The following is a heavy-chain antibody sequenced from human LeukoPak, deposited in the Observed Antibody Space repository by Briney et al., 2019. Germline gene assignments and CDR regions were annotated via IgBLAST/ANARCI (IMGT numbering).Heavy chain of an antibody. CDR1: GLTFRNYG. D-gene: IGHD1-26*01. CDR2: IWYDGSNK. J-gene: IGHJ4*02. Sequence: AGGSLRLSCAASGLTFRNYGMHWVRQAPGKGLEWVAVIWYDGSNKYYADSVKGRFTISRDNSKDTLYLQMNSLRAGDTAVYYCATDRNSGKYYDYWGQGTLVTVSS. V-gene: IGHV3-33*01. CDR3: ATDRNSGKYYDY.